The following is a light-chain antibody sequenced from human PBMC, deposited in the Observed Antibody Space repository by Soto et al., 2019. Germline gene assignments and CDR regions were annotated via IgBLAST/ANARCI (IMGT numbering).Light chain of an antibody. V-gene: IGLV2-11*01. CDR3: CSYAASNTFV. J-gene: IGLJ1*01. CDR2: DVS. Sequence: QSVLTQPRSVSGSPGQSVTISCTGTSSDVGGYNYVSWYQQYSGKAPKVMIYDVSKRPSGVPDRFSGSKSGNTASLTISGLQAEDEADYYCCSYAASNTFVFGTGTQPTVL. CDR1: SSDVGGYNY.